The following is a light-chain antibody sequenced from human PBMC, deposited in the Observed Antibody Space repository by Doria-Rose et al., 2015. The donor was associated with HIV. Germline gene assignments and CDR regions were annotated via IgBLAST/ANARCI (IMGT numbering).Light chain of an antibody. Sequence: DIVMTQSSGTLSLSPGERATLSCRASQSFSSTYLAWYQQKPGQAPSLLIYDGSTRATGIPDRFSASGSGTDFTLTINRLEPEDFALYYCHQYGTSWTFGQGTKVEIK. CDR2: DGS. J-gene: IGKJ1*01. CDR1: QSFSSTY. V-gene: IGKV3-20*01. CDR3: HQYGTSWT.